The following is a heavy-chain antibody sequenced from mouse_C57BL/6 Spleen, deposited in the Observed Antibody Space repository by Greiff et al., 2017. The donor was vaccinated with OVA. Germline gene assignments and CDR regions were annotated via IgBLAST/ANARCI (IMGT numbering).Heavy chain of an antibody. D-gene: IGHD1-1*01. CDR2: INPNNGGT. Sequence: EVQLQQSGPELVKPGASVKISCKASGYTFTDYYMNWVKQSHGKRLEWIGDINPNNGGTSYNQKFKGKATLTVDKSSSTASMERRSLTSEDSAVYYCARNYGCCLGYFDVWGTGTTVTVSS. V-gene: IGHV1-26*01. J-gene: IGHJ1*03. CDR3: ARNYGCCLGYFDV. CDR1: GYTFTDYY.